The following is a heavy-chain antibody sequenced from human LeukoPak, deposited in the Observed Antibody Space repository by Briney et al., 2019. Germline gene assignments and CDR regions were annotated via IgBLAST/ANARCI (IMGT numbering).Heavy chain of an antibody. CDR1: GFTFSSYS. CDR3: VLAHYYASGSFDY. Sequence: PGGSLRLSCAASGFTFSSYSMNWVRQAPGKGLEWVSSISSSSSYIYYADSVKGRFTISRDNAKNSLYLQMNSLRAEDTAVYYCVLAHYYASGSFDYWGQGTLVTVSS. D-gene: IGHD3-10*01. CDR2: ISSSSSYI. J-gene: IGHJ4*02. V-gene: IGHV3-21*06.